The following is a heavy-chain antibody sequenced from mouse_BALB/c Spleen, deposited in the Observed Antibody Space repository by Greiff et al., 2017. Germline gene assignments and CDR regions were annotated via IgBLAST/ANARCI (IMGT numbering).Heavy chain of an antibody. Sequence: EVKLVESGPELVKPGASVKISCKASGYSFTGYFMNWVKQSHGKSLEWIGRINPYNGDTFYNQKFKGKATLTVDKSSSTAHMELLSLTSEDSAVYYCGRGRNYDYDHYAMDYWGQGTSVTVSS. V-gene: IGHV1-37*01. CDR2: INPYNGDT. CDR3: GRGRNYDYDHYAMDY. CDR1: GYSFTGYF. D-gene: IGHD2-4*01. J-gene: IGHJ4*01.